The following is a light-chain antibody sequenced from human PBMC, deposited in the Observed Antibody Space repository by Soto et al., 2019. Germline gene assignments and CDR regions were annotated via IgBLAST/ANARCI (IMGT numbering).Light chain of an antibody. V-gene: IGKV2-28*01. Sequence: DVVMTQSPLSLPVTLGQPSSISCSSSHSLLHSHGYHYLDWYLQKPGQSPQLLIYLASNRDSGVPDRFSGSGSGTDFTLKISRVEAEDVGVYYCMQSTHWPPTFGQGTKVDIK. CDR2: LAS. CDR1: HSLLHSHGYHY. CDR3: MQSTHWPPT. J-gene: IGKJ1*01.